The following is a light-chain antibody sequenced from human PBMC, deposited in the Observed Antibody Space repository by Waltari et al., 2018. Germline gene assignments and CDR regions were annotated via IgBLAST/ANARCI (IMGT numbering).Light chain of an antibody. CDR1: QSVSKY. V-gene: IGKV3-20*01. J-gene: IGKJ1*01. CDR3: QNHERLPAT. CDR2: AAS. Sequence: EVVLTQSPGTLSLSPGERATLSCRASQSVSKYLAWYQQRPGQAPRLLIYAASTRATGVPVRFSGSGFGTDFSLTISRLEPEDFAVYYCQNHERLPATFGQGTKVEIK.